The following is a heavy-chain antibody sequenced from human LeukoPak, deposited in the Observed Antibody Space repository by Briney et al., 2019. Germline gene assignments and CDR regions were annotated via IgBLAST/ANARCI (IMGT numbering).Heavy chain of an antibody. CDR3: ARHFDGSGSQSMDV. CDR2: IYYSGST. Sequence: SETLSLTCTVSGGSISSSSYYWGWIRQPPGKGLEWIGSIYYSGSTHYNPSLKSRVTISVDTSKNQFSLRLSSVTAADTAVYYCARHFDGSGSQSMDVWGQGTTVTVSS. CDR1: GGSISSSSYY. J-gene: IGHJ6*02. D-gene: IGHD3-10*01. V-gene: IGHV4-39*01.